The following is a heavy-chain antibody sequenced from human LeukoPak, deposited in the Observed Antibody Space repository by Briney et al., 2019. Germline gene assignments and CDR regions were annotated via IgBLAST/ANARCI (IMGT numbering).Heavy chain of an antibody. V-gene: IGHV3-15*01. J-gene: IGHJ4*02. Sequence: PGGSLRLSCAASGFTFSNAWMSWVRQAPGKGLEWVGSIKSKTDGGTTDYAAPVKSRFTISRDDSKNTLYLQMNSLKTEDTAVYYCTSHPSGGSWPNDYWGQGTLVTVSS. CDR2: IKSKTDGGTT. D-gene: IGHD2-15*01. CDR3: TSHPSGGSWPNDY. CDR1: GFTFSNAW.